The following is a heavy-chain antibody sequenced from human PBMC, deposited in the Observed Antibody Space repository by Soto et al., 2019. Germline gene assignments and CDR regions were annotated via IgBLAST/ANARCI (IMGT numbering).Heavy chain of an antibody. D-gene: IGHD5-18*01. CDR3: ARDHPHSYGVYYFDY. V-gene: IGHV4-61*01. CDR1: GDSISNVNYY. CDR2: IYSSGST. Sequence: PSETLSLTCTVSGDSISNVNYYWNWIRQSPGKGLEWIGYIYSSGSTHYNPSLQNRVTISIDTSKNQVSLKVNSVTAADTAVYYCARDHPHSYGVYYFDYWGQGTPVTVSS. J-gene: IGHJ4*02.